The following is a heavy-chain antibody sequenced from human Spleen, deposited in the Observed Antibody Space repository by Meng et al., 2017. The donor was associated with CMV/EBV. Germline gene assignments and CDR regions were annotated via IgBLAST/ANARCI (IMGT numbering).Heavy chain of an antibody. CDR1: GYTFTASY. Sequence: CTASGYTFTASYIHWVRQAPGQGLEWMGWIDPNSGDTNYAQRFQGRVTMTRDTSFSTAYMELRRLRSDDAAVYYCARGGGSSGYPQHWGQGTLVTVSS. V-gene: IGHV1-2*02. CDR3: ARGGGSSGYPQH. CDR2: IDPNSGDT. D-gene: IGHD3-22*01. J-gene: IGHJ4*02.